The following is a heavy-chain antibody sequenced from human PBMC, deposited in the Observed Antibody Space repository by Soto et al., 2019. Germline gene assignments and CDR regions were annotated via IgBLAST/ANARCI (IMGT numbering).Heavy chain of an antibody. J-gene: IGHJ4*02. CDR2: IYSGGNP. CDR1: GFSVAGNY. D-gene: IGHD2-21*01. CDR3: ARGHNSDC. V-gene: IGHV3-53*01. Sequence: EERLVQSGGGLVQPGGSLRLSCSAYGFSVAGNYMSWVRQAPGKGLEWVSLIYSGGNPFYAASMKGRFTLSRDNSINMLNLQMDSVRAVYTAVYYCARGHNSDCWGQGTLVIVSS.